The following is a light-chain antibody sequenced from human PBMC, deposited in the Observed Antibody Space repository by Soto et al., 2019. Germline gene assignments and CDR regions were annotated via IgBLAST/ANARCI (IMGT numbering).Light chain of an antibody. CDR3: QQRKSWPPLT. CDR2: DAS. Sequence: DIVLTQSPAILSLSPGESATLSCRASQTVEGYLAWYQQKPGQAPRLLIYDASNRATGIPARFSGSGSGTDFTLTITSLEPEDFAVYYCQQRKSWPPLTFGQGTRLEIK. V-gene: IGKV3-11*01. CDR1: QTVEGY. J-gene: IGKJ5*01.